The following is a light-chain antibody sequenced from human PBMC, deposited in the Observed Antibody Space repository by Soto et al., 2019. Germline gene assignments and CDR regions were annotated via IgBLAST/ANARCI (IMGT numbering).Light chain of an antibody. J-gene: IGKJ1*01. Sequence: DIPMTQSPSALSASVGDRVTITCRASQSISSWLAWYQQRPGKAPQLLISKASTLESGVPSRFSGSGSGTEFTLTISSLQADDFATYYCQQYDSYSLTFGQGTKVEIK. V-gene: IGKV1-5*03. CDR2: KAS. CDR3: QQYDSYSLT. CDR1: QSISSW.